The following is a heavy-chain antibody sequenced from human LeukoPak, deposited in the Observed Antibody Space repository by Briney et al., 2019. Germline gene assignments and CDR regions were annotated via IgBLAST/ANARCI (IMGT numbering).Heavy chain of an antibody. D-gene: IGHD3-3*01. CDR1: GFTFSSYA. CDR2: ISYDGSNK. Sequence: GGSLRLSCAASGFTFSSYAMHWVRQAPGKGLEWVAVISYDGSNKYYADSVKGRFTISRDNSKNTLYLQMNSLRAEDTAVYYCARDLVTISPWGYYYYYMDVWGKGTTVTVSS. CDR3: ARDLVTISPWGYYYYYMDV. V-gene: IGHV3-30-3*01. J-gene: IGHJ6*03.